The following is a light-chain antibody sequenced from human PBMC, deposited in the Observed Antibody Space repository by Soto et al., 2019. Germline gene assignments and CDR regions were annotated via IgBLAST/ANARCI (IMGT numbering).Light chain of an antibody. CDR3: QQYNRYLT. Sequence: DLRLYRSPSTQSASGRAIGTISFRASQSVSSSLAWYQHKPGKAPKLLIYNASSLASGVPSRFSGSGSGTEFTLTISSLQPEDFATYYCQQYNRYLTFGRGTKVDIK. J-gene: IGKJ4*01. V-gene: IGKV1-5*03. CDR1: QSVSSS. CDR2: NAS.